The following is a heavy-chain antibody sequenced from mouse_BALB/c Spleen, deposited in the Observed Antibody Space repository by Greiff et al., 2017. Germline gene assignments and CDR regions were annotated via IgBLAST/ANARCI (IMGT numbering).Heavy chain of an antibody. Sequence: EVQVVESGGGLVKPGGSLKLSCAASGFTFSSYAMSWVRQSPEKRLEWVAEISSGGSYTYYPDTVTGRFTISRDNAKNTLYLEMSSLRSEDTAMYYCARDGYDGGFAYWGQGTLVTVSA. D-gene: IGHD2-2*01. CDR3: ARDGYDGGFAY. CDR2: ISSGGSYT. V-gene: IGHV5-9-4*01. CDR1: GFTFSSYA. J-gene: IGHJ3*01.